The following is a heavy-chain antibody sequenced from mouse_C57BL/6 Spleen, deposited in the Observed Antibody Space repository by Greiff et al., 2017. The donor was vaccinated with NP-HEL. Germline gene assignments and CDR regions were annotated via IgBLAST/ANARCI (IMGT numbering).Heavy chain of an antibody. CDR1: GYSITSGYD. J-gene: IGHJ4*01. CDR2: ISYSGST. CDR3: ARGLGRKAMDY. V-gene: IGHV3-1*01. D-gene: IGHD4-1*01. Sequence: EVKVEESGPGMVKPSQSLSLTCTVTGYSITSGYDWHWIRHFPGNKLEWMGYISYSGSTNYNPSLKSRISITHDTSKNHFFLKLNSVTTEDTATYYCARGLGRKAMDYWGQGTSVTVSS.